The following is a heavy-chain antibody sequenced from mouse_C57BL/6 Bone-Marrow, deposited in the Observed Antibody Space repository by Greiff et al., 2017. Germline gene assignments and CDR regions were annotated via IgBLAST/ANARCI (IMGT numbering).Heavy chain of an antibody. V-gene: IGHV1-55*01. CDR2: IYPGSGST. CDR3: ARKSTTVVAEGFAY. Sequence: QVQLQQPGAELVKPGASVKMSCKASGYTFTSYWITWVKQRPGQGLEWIGDIYPGSGSTNYNEKFKSKATLTVETSSSTAYMQLSSLTSEDSAVYYCARKSTTVVAEGFAYWGQGTLVTVSA. CDR1: GYTFTSYW. D-gene: IGHD1-1*01. J-gene: IGHJ3*01.